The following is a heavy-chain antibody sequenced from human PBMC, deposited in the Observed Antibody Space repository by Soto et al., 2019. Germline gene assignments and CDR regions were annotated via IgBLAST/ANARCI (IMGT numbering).Heavy chain of an antibody. CDR1: GGSISSGGYS. CDR2: IYHSGST. Sequence: KPSETLSLTCAVSGGSISSGGYSWSWIRQPPGKGLEWIGYIYHSGSTYYNPSLKSRVTISVDRSKNQFSLKLSSVTAADTAVYYCARTTYYDFWSGPNWFDPWGQGTLVTVSS. J-gene: IGHJ5*02. D-gene: IGHD3-3*01. V-gene: IGHV4-30-2*01. CDR3: ARTTYYDFWSGPNWFDP.